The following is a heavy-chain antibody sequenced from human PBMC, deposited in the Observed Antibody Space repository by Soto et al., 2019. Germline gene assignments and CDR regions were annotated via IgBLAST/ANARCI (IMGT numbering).Heavy chain of an antibody. D-gene: IGHD5-18*01. CDR2: ISYDGSNK. V-gene: IGHV3-30*18. Sequence: SGFTFSNYWMSWVRQAPGKGLEWVAVISYDGSNKYYADSVKGRFTISRDNSKNTLYLQMNSLRAEDTAVYYCAKVTVDTAMDLDYWGQGTLVTVSS. J-gene: IGHJ4*02. CDR3: AKVTVDTAMDLDY. CDR1: GFTFSNYW.